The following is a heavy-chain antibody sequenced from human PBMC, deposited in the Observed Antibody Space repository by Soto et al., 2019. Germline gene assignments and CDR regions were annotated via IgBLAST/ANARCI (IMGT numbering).Heavy chain of an antibody. Sequence: SGGSLRLSXAASGFTFSSYGMHWVRQAPGKGLEWVAVISYDGSNKYYADSVKGRFTISRDNSKNTLYLQMNSLRAEDTAVYYCAKDRNYYDSSGFLRYWGQGTLVTVSS. CDR1: GFTFSSYG. J-gene: IGHJ4*02. CDR2: ISYDGSNK. CDR3: AKDRNYYDSSGFLRY. V-gene: IGHV3-30*18. D-gene: IGHD3-22*01.